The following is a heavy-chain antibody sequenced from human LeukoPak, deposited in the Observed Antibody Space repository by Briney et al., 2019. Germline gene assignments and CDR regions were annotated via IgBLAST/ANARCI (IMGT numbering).Heavy chain of an antibody. J-gene: IGHJ5*01. V-gene: IGHV3-7*01. CDR3: ATYRTVGKTNWFDS. Sequence: GGSLRLSCAASGFSFSIYYMSWVRQAPGKGLEWVANIKQDGSETFYVDSVKGRFTISRDNAKNSLYLEMNSLRAEDPAVYYCATYRTVGKTNWFDSWGQGTLVTVSS. D-gene: IGHD6-13*01. CDR2: IKQDGSET. CDR1: GFSFSIYY.